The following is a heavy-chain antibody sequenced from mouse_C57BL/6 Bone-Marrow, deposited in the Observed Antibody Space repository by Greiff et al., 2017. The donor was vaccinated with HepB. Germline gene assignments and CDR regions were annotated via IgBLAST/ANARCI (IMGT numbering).Heavy chain of an antibody. CDR3: ARLGYGNFDCYFDV. CDR2: IYPSDSET. J-gene: IGHJ1*03. CDR1: GYTFTSYW. Sequence: QVQLQQPGAELVRPGSSVKLSCKASGYTFTSYWMDWVKQRPGQGLEWIGNIYPSDSETHYNQKFKDKATLTVDKSSSTAYMQLSSLTSEDSAVYYCARLGYGNFDCYFDVWGTGTTVTVSS. D-gene: IGHD2-1*01. V-gene: IGHV1-61*01.